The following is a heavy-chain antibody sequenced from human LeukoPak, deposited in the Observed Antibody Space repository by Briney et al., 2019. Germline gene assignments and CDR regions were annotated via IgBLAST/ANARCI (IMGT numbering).Heavy chain of an antibody. CDR3: VRVYHDGSFESGNWFDP. Sequence: ASVKVSCKASGYTFTNYNIDWVRQATGQRLEWMGWINPNSGRAGCVQKFQGRVNITRDTSISTAYMELSSPRSEDTAVYYCVRVYHDGSFESGNWFDPWGQGTLVTVSS. CDR2: INPNSGRA. J-gene: IGHJ5*02. CDR1: GYTFTNYN. D-gene: IGHD3-22*01. V-gene: IGHV1-8*01.